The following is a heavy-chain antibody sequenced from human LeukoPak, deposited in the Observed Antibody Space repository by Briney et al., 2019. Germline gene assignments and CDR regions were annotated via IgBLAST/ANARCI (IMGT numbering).Heavy chain of an antibody. Sequence: SETLSLTCTVSGGSISSGGYYWSWIRQPPGKGLEWIGYIYHSGSTYYNPSLKSRVTISVDRSKNQFSLKLSSVTAADTAVYYCAREVVPAGFDIWGQGTMVTVSS. CDR2: IYHSGST. CDR1: GGSISSGGYY. D-gene: IGHD2-2*01. V-gene: IGHV4-30-2*01. J-gene: IGHJ3*02. CDR3: AREVVPAGFDI.